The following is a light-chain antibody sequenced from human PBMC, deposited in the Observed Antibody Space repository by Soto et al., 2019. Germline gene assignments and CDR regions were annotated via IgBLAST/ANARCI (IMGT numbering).Light chain of an antibody. V-gene: IGKV1-33*01. J-gene: IGKJ5*01. CDR2: DAS. Sequence: DIQMTQSPCSRSAFAGGGGTITCQASQNINNHLNWYQQKPGRAPKLLIYDASNLEAGVPSRFRGSGSGTDFTFTISRLQPEDIATYYCQQYENLPTFGQGTRRENK. CDR1: QNINNH. CDR3: QQYENLPT.